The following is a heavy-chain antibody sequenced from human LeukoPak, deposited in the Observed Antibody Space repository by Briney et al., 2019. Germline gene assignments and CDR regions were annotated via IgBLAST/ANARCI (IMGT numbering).Heavy chain of an antibody. V-gene: IGHV3-15*07. J-gene: IGHJ6*02. CDR1: GFTFSNAW. D-gene: IGHD2-15*01. CDR3: TTGGGGPPAYYYYYYGMDV. Sequence: GGSLRLSCAASGFTFSNAWMNWVRQAPGKGLEWVGGIKSKTDGGTTDYAAPVKGRFTISRDDSKNTLYLQMNSLKTEDTAVYYCTTGGGGPPAYYYYYYGMDVWGQGTTVTVSS. CDR2: IKSKTDGGTT.